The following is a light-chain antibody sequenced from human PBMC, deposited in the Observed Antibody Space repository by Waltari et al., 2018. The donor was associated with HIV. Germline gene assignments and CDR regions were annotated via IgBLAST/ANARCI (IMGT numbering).Light chain of an antibody. Sequence: SYDLSQTHSVSVSPAQTARINCSRGALPKKYSSWYSHKSGQAPMLLIYKEIERPSWIPGRSSGSGSGAGGTLTISDVQAEDEGDYFCQVTDYDGTWVFGGGTKVTVL. J-gene: IGLJ3*02. V-gene: IGLV3-25*03. CDR3: QVTDYDGTWV. CDR2: KEI. CDR1: ALPKKY.